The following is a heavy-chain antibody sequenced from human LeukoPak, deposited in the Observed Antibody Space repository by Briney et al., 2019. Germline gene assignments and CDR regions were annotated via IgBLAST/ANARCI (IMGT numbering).Heavy chain of an antibody. V-gene: IGHV6-1*01. D-gene: IGHD5-24*01. Sequence: SQTLSLTCVISGDSVASNSTACNWVRQSPSRGLEWLGRTYYRSKWYNDYAVSVKSRITINPDASKNQFSLQLNSVTPEDTAVYYCARGGQGDGYSADEAFDFWGQGTMVTVS. CDR3: ARGGQGDGYSADEAFDF. CDR1: GDSVASNSTA. J-gene: IGHJ3*01. CDR2: TYYRSKWYN.